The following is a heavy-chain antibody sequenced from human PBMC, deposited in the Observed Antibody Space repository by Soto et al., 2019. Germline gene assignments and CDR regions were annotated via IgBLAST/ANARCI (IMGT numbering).Heavy chain of an antibody. CDR1: GGSISSYY. D-gene: IGHD3-9*01. V-gene: IGHV4-59*01. Sequence: SETLSLTCTVSGGSISSYYWSWIRQPPGKGLKWIGYIYYSGSTNYNPSLKSRVTISVDTSKNQFSLKLSSVTAADTAVYYCARGLRYFDWLFAHGAFDIWGQGTMVTVSS. CDR3: ARGLRYFDWLFAHGAFDI. J-gene: IGHJ3*02. CDR2: IYYSGST.